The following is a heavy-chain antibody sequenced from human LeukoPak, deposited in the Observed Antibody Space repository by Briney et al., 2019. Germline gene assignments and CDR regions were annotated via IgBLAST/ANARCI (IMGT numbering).Heavy chain of an antibody. CDR2: IIDSGGAT. J-gene: IGHJ4*02. CDR3: AKDSITMIFLFLFDY. Sequence: GGSLRLSCAASGFTFSTYAMSWVRQAPRRGLEWVSSIIDSGGATYYADSVKGRFTISRDNSKNTLHLQMNSLRDEDTAVYFCAKDSITMIFLFLFDYWGQGALVTVSS. D-gene: IGHD3-22*01. V-gene: IGHV3-23*01. CDR1: GFTFSTYA.